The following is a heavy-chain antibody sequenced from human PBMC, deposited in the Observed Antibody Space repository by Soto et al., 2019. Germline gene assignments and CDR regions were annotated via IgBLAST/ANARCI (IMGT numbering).Heavy chain of an antibody. J-gene: IGHJ4*02. V-gene: IGHV1-18*01. D-gene: IGHD6-13*01. CDR2: ISAGNGNT. CDR1: GYTFTSYG. CDR3: AKSSVWYPYFDS. Sequence: ASVKVYCKASGYTFTSYGIGWVRQAPGQRLEWMGWISAGNGNTKYSQKFQGRVTITRDTSASTAYMELNSLRAEDTAIYYCAKSSVWYPYFDSWGQGTLVTVSS.